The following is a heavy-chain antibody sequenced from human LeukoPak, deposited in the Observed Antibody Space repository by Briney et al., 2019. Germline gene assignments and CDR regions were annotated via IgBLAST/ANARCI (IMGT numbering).Heavy chain of an antibody. CDR2: ISSSSDTI. CDR3: AKDNGVGGYYYDYPF. CDR1: GFTFGPYT. J-gene: IGHJ4*02. D-gene: IGHD3-22*01. Sequence: HPGGSLRLSCAASGFTFGPYTMNWVRQAPGKGLEWVSYISSSSDTIYYADSVKGRFTISRDNAKNSLYLQMNSLRAEDTALYYCAKDNGVGGYYYDYPFWGQGTLVTVSS. V-gene: IGHV3-48*04.